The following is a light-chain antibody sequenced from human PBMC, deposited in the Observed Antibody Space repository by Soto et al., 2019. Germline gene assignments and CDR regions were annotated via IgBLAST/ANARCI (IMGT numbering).Light chain of an antibody. CDR2: AVS. V-gene: IGKV1-39*01. CDR1: QSIFNY. CDR3: QQTYSELVYA. Sequence: DIQMTQSPSSLSASVGDRVTITCRSSQSIFNYLNWYQQKPGKAPEVLIYAVSSLQIGVPSMVAGSGSGTDFTLTINDLRPEDSATYYCQQTYSELVYAFGRGAKLEIK. J-gene: IGKJ2*01.